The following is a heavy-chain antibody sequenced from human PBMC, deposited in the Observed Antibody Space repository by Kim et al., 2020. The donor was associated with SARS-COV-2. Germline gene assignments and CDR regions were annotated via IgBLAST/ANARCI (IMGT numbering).Heavy chain of an antibody. J-gene: IGHJ4*02. CDR1: GGSFSGYY. V-gene: IGHV4-34*01. CDR2: INHSGST. D-gene: IGHD1-26*01. Sequence: SETLSLTCAVYGGSFSGYYWSWIRQPPGKGLEWIGEINHSGSTNYNPSLKSRVTISVDTSKNQFSLKLSSVTAADTAVYYCAREWGGYSGSYYADYWGQGTLVTVSS. CDR3: AREWGGYSGSYYADY.